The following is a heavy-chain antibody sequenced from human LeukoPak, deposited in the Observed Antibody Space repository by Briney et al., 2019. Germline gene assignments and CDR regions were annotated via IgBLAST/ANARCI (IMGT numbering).Heavy chain of an antibody. CDR2: IYPSGTT. Sequence: SETLALTCTVSGGSISSYYWSWIRQPAGKGLEWIGRIYPSGTTNYNPSLKSRVTMSVDTSKNQLYLKLSSVIAADTAVYYCARDLGYCSSTSCRYYYYYYMDVWGKGTTATVSS. CDR1: GGSISSYY. D-gene: IGHD2-2*01. CDR3: ARDLGYCSSTSCRYYYYYYMDV. V-gene: IGHV4-4*07. J-gene: IGHJ6*03.